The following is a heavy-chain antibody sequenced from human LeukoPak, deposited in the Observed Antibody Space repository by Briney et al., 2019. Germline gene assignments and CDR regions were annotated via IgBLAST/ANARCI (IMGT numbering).Heavy chain of an antibody. D-gene: IGHD3-22*01. Sequence: ASVKVSCRASGYTFTSYDINWVRQATGQGLEWMGWMNPNSGNTGYAQKFQGRVTMTRNTSISTAYMELSSLRSEDTAVYYCYDSSGYGAFDIWGQGTMVTASS. CDR1: GYTFTSYD. CDR3: YDSSGYGAFDI. V-gene: IGHV1-8*01. J-gene: IGHJ3*02. CDR2: MNPNSGNT.